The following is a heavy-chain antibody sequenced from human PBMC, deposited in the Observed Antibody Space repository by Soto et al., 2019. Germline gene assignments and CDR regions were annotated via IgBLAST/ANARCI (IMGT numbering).Heavy chain of an antibody. CDR2: IYYSGSS. CDR1: GDSISSFY. J-gene: IGHJ5*01. V-gene: IGHV4-59*08. Sequence: QVHLQESGPGLVKPSETLSLTCNVSGDSISSFYWSWIRQPPGKGLEWIGYIYYSGSSNYNPSLKSRVTMSVDTSRNQFSRKLSSVTAADTAVYYCARRNGDYVWRFDSWGQGTRVTVSS. D-gene: IGHD4-17*01. CDR3: ARRNGDYVWRFDS.